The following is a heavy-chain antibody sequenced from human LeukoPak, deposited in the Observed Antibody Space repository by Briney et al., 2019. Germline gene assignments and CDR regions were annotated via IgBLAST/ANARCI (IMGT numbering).Heavy chain of an antibody. V-gene: IGHV4-59*04. CDR2: IYNSGNT. J-gene: IGHJ4*02. CDR1: GGSISSYY. Sequence: KPSETLSLTCTVSGGSISSYYWSWIRQPPGKGLEWIGNIYNSGNTYYNPSLKSRVTISVDTSKNQFSLKLSSITAADTAVYYCARRGGSGRSFDFWGQGTLVTVSS. CDR3: ARRGGSGRSFDF. D-gene: IGHD3-10*01.